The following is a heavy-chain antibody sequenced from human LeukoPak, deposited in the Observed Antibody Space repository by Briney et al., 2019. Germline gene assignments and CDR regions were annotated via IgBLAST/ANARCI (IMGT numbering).Heavy chain of an antibody. V-gene: IGHV3-64D*06. J-gene: IGHJ4*02. D-gene: IGHD6-19*01. CDR3: VKEAHTGWYCFDY. Sequence: GGSLRLSCSASGSTFSSYAMHWVRQAPGKGLEYVSAISSNGGSTFYADSVKGRFTISRDNSKNTLYLQMSSLRTEDTALYYCVKEAHTGWYCFDYWGQGTLVTVSS. CDR2: ISSNGGST. CDR1: GSTFSSYA.